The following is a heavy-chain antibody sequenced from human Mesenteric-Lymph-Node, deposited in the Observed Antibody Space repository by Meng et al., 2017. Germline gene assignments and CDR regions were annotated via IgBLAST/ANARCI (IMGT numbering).Heavy chain of an antibody. CDR2: ISSSSYI. CDR1: GFTFSSYS. V-gene: IGHV3-21*01. D-gene: IGHD6-19*01. Sequence: EVQLVGSGGGLVKPGGSLRLSCAASGFTFSSYSMNWVRQGPGKGLEWVSSISSSSYIYYADSVKGRFTISRDNAKNSLYLQMNSLRAEDTAVYYCARTLMSSGWSDAFDIWGQGTMVTVSS. CDR3: ARTLMSSGWSDAFDI. J-gene: IGHJ3*02.